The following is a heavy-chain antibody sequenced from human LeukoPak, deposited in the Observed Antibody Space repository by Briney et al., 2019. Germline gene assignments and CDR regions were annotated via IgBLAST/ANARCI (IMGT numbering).Heavy chain of an antibody. D-gene: IGHD2-15*01. CDR1: GFTVSRNS. Sequence: PGGSLRLSCAGPGFTVSRNSMSWVRQAPGKGLEWVSVIYSGGSTYYADSVQGRFSISRDNSKNTLYLQMNSLRAEDTAVYYCARDTPATHTRYFDYWGQGILVTVSS. J-gene: IGHJ4*02. CDR3: ARDTPATHTRYFDY. CDR2: IYSGGST. V-gene: IGHV3-66*01.